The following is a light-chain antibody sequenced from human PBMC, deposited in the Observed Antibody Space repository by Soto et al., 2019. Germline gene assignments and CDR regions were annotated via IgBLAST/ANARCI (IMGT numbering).Light chain of an antibody. V-gene: IGKV1-5*03. CDR1: QTISSW. CDR3: QHYNSYSEA. Sequence: DIQMTRSPSTLSGSVGDRVTITCRASQTISSWLAWYQQKPGKAPKLLIYKASTLKSGVPSRFSGSGSGTEFTLTISSLQPDDFATYYCQHYNSYSEACGQGTRWIS. J-gene: IGKJ1*01. CDR2: KAS.